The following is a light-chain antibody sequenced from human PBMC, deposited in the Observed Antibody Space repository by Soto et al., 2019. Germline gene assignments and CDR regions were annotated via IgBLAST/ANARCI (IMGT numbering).Light chain of an antibody. Sequence: QLVLTQPPSASGTPGQRVTISCSGSSSNIGSNYVYWYQQLPGTAPKLLIYRNNQRPSGVPDRFSGSESGTSASLAISGLRSEDEADYYCAAWDDSLSGPEFGGGTKLTVL. V-gene: IGLV1-47*01. CDR2: RNN. J-gene: IGLJ2*01. CDR1: SSNIGSNY. CDR3: AAWDDSLSGPE.